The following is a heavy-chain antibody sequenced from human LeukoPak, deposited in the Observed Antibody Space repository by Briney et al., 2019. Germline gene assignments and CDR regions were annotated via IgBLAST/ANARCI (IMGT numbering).Heavy chain of an antibody. V-gene: IGHV4-30-4*01. J-gene: IGHJ4*02. D-gene: IGHD3-22*01. Sequence: SETLSLTCTVSGGSISSGDYYWSWIRQPPGKGLAWIGYIYYSGSTYYNPSLKSRVTISVDTSKNQFSLKLSSVTAADTAVYYCAREGSDDSRYFDYWGQGTLVTVSS. CDR3: AREGSDDSRYFDY. CDR1: GGSISSGDYY. CDR2: IYYSGST.